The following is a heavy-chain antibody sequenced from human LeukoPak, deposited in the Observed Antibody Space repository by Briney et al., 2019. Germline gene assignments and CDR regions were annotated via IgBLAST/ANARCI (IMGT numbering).Heavy chain of an antibody. D-gene: IGHD6-6*01. J-gene: IGHJ4*02. CDR1: GYSISSGYY. Sequence: SETLSLTCAVSGYSISSGYYWGWIRQPPGKGLEWIGSIYNSGSTYYNPSLKSRVTISVDTSKNQFSLMLSSVTAADTAVYYCERRVAARPVWYFDYWGQGTLVTVSS. CDR3: ERRVAARPVWYFDY. V-gene: IGHV4-38-2*01. CDR2: IYNSGST.